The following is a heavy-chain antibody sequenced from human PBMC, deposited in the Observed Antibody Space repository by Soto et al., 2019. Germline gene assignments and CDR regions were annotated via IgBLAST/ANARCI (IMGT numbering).Heavy chain of an antibody. CDR1: GGSISIGGYY. V-gene: IGHV4-31*03. CDR2: IYYSGTT. Sequence: PSETLSLTCTVSGGSISIGGYYWTWIRQHPGKGLEWIGHIYYSGTTYYNPSLKSRVTISVDTSKNQFALKLSSVTAADTAVYYCARAQDYYDSSGYCAGLDDWGQGTPVTVSS. CDR3: ARAQDYYDSSGYCAGLDD. D-gene: IGHD3-22*01. J-gene: IGHJ4*02.